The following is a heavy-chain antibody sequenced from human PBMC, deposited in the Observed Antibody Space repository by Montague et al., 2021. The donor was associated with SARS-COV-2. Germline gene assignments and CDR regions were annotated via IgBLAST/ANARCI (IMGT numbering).Heavy chain of an antibody. V-gene: IGHV5-51*07. CDR1: GYSFTSYW. CDR2: IYPGDSDT. Sequence: QSGAEVKEPGESLKISCKGSGYSFTSYWIGWMHQMPGKGLEWMGIIYPGDSDTRYSPSFQGQVTISADKSISTAYLQRSSLKASDTAIYYCARVTDYYYDTSGYWDAFDIWGQGTMVTVSS. J-gene: IGHJ3*02. D-gene: IGHD3-22*01. CDR3: ARVTDYYYDTSGYWDAFDI.